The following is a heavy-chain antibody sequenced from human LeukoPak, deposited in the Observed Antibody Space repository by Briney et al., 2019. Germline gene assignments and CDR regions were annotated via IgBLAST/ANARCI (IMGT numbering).Heavy chain of an antibody. V-gene: IGHV3-23*01. J-gene: IGHJ4*02. D-gene: IGHD2-21*01. Sequence: ETLSLTCAVYGGSFSGYYWSWIRQPPGKGLEWVSAISVSGNTYHADSVKGRFTISRDSSKNILYLQMNRLRAEDAAVYYCAKAPVTTCSGAYCYPFDYWGQGTLVTVSS. CDR3: AKAPVTTCSGAYCYPFDY. CDR1: GGSFSGYY. CDR2: ISVSGNT.